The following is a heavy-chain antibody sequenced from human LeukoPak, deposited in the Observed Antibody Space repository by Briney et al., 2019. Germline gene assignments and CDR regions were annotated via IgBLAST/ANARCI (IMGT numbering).Heavy chain of an antibody. V-gene: IGHV3-21*01. CDR3: ARVYQGVAIFDGIDY. CDR2: ISRSSSYI. Sequence: GGSLRLSCAASGFTFSSYGMSWVRQAPGKGLEWVSSISRSSSYINYADSLKGRFTISRDNAKNSVYLQMNSLRAEDTAVYYCARVYQGVAIFDGIDYWGQGTLVTVSS. J-gene: IGHJ4*02. D-gene: IGHD3-3*01. CDR1: GFTFSSYG.